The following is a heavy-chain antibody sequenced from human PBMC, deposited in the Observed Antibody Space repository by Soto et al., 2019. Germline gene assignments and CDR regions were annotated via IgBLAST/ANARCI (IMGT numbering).Heavy chain of an antibody. CDR2: TLPIFGPA. CDR1: GGTFSSYA. D-gene: IGHD2-21*01. V-gene: IGHV1-69*01. Sequence: QVQLVQSGAEVKKPGSSVKVSCKASGGTFSSYALSWVRQAPGPGLEWMGGTLPIFGPANYAQKFQGRVTITAYESTSTASVELSSLRSADTAVYYWARDLAVASFDYWGQGTLVTVSS. CDR3: ARDLAVASFDY. J-gene: IGHJ4*02.